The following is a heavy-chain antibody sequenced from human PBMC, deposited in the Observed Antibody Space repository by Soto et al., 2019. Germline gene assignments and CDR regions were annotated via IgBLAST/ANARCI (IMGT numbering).Heavy chain of an antibody. J-gene: IGHJ4*02. D-gene: IGHD3-22*01. Sequence: ESGGGLVEPGGSLRLSCAASGFTFTDYYMTWVRQAPGKGLEWLSYISGGGGSTIYYTDSVRGRFTISRDNAKKSLYLHMNSLRAEDTAVYYCARQRGYYDSSGLDYWGQGTLVTVSS. CDR3: ARQRGYYDSSGLDY. CDR2: ISGGGGSTI. V-gene: IGHV3-11*01. CDR1: GFTFTDYY.